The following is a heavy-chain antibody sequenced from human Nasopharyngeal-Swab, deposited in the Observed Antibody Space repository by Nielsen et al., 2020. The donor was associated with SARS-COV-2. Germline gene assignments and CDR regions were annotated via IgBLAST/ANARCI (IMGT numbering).Heavy chain of an antibody. V-gene: IGHV1-69*15. D-gene: IGHD3-9*01. CDR3: AKGVRYFDFLPPNTYYYYGLDL. Sequence: WVRQAPGQWLEGRGKIIPVFGTADYAQRFQGAVTITADESTSTVYMELNSLRFEDTAVYYCAKGVRYFDFLPPNTYYYYGLDLWGQGTTVTVSS. J-gene: IGHJ6*02. CDR2: IIPVFGTA.